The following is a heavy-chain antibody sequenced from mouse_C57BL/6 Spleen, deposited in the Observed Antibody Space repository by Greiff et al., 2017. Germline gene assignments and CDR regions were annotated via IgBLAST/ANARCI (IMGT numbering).Heavy chain of an antibody. Sequence: VQLQQPGAELVMPGASVKLSCKASGYTFTSYWMHWVKQRPGQGLEWIGEIDPSDSYTNYNQKFKGKSTLTVDKSSSTAYMQLSSLTSEDSAVYYCARSYYYDSRYFDVWGTGTTVTVSS. V-gene: IGHV1-69*01. D-gene: IGHD1-1*01. CDR3: ARSYYYDSRYFDV. J-gene: IGHJ1*03. CDR1: GYTFTSYW. CDR2: IDPSDSYT.